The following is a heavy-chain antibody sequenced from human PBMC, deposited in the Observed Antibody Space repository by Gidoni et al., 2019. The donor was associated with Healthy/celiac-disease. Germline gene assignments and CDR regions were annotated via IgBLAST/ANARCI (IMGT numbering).Heavy chain of an antibody. V-gene: IGHV3-23*01. CDR3: AKDTTREFSSSSSEYYYYYYGMDV. J-gene: IGHJ6*02. CDR1: GFTFSSYA. D-gene: IGHD6-6*01. CDR2: ISGSGGST. Sequence: EVQLLESGGGLVQPGGSLRLSCADSGFTFSSYAMSWVRQAPGKGLEWVSAISGSGGSTYYADSVKGRFTISRDNSKNTLYLQMNSLRAEDTAVYYCAKDTTREFSSSSSEYYYYYYGMDVWGQGTTVTVSS.